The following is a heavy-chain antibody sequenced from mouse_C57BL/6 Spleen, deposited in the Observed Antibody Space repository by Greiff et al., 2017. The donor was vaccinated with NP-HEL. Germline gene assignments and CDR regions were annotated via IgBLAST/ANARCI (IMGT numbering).Heavy chain of an antibody. D-gene: IGHD1-1*01. CDR2: IYPGDGDT. CDR1: GYAFSSYW. Sequence: VKLVESGAELVKPGASVKISCKASGYAFSSYWMNWVKQRPGKGLEWIGQIYPGDGDTNYNGKFKGKATLTADKSSSTAYMQLSSLTSEDSAVYFCARWGVLGFDYWGQGTTLTVSS. CDR3: ARWGVLGFDY. J-gene: IGHJ2*01. V-gene: IGHV1-80*01.